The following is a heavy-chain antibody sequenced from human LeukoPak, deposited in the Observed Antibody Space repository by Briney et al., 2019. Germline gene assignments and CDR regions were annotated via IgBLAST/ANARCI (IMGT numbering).Heavy chain of an antibody. D-gene: IGHD3-10*01. CDR2: IYYSGST. CDR3: ASLTYYDSGQFDF. J-gene: IGHJ4*02. CDR1: SGSVGSGSYF. V-gene: IGHV4-61*01. Sequence: SETLSLTCTVSSGSVGSGSYFWSWIRQPPGKGLDWIGYIYYSGSTNYNPSLKSRVTISIDTSENQFSLRLSSVTAADTAFYYCASLTYYDSGQFDFWGQGALVTVSS.